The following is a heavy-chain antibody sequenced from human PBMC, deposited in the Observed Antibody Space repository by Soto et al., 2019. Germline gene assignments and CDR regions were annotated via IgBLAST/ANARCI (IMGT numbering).Heavy chain of an antibody. CDR2: VYYSGST. D-gene: IGHD6-13*01. Sequence: PSETLSLTCTVTGDSVNSYYWSWMRQPPGKGLECIVYVYYSGSTNYNPYLKSRVTLSVDTSKNQFSLKLTSVTAADTAVYYCARGGAGAAAGTGYYYGMDVGGQGTTVTVSS. V-gene: IGHV4-59*08. CDR1: GDSVNSYY. J-gene: IGHJ6*02. CDR3: ARGGAGAAAGTGYYYGMDV.